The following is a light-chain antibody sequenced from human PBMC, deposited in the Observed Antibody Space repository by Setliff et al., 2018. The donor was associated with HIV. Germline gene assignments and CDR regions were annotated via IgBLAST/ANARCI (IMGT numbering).Light chain of an antibody. CDR2: EVT. J-gene: IGLJ2*01. CDR1: SSDVGSYNL. Sequence: QSVLTQPASVSGSPGQSITISCTGNSSDVGSYNLVSWYQQYPGKAPKLIIFEVTKRPSPVSERFSGSKSDNTASLTISDLQVEDEATYHCCSYSDTNTLVSGGGTKVTVL. CDR3: CSYSDTNTLV. V-gene: IGLV2-23*02.